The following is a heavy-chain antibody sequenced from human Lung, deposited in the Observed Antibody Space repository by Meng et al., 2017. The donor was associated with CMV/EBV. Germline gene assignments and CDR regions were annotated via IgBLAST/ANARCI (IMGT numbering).Heavy chain of an antibody. CDR2: IYHSGGT. J-gene: IGHJ4*02. CDR1: GGSISISTW. D-gene: IGHD6-19*01. V-gene: IGHV4-4*02. CDR3: ARDPYATGWAG. Sequence: QLQVSGPGLVKPSGTLALTCAVSGGSISISTWWSWVRQPPGKGLEWIGEIYHSGGTNYNPSLRGRVTISLDKSKNQFSLTLRSVTAADTAVYYCARDPYATGWAGWGQGTLVTVSS.